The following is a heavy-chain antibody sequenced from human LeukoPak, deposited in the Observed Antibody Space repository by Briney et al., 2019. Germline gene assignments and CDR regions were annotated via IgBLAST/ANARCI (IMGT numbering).Heavy chain of an antibody. CDR1: GGPFSGYY. J-gene: IGHJ4*02. Sequence: SETLSLTCAVYGGPFSGYYWSWIRQPPGKGLEWIGEISHSGSTNYSPSLKSRVTISVDTSKNQISLKLTSVTAADTAVYHCARGRVYTSSSPLDYWGQGTLVTVSS. CDR3: ARGRVYTSSSPLDY. V-gene: IGHV4-34*01. D-gene: IGHD6-6*01. CDR2: ISHSGST.